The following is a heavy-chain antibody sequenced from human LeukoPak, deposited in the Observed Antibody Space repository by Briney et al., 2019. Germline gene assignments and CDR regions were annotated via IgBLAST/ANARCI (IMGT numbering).Heavy chain of an antibody. CDR2: ISSSSSYI. J-gene: IGHJ4*02. V-gene: IGHV3-21*01. CDR1: GFTFSSYG. CDR3: AGGIGTMVRST. Sequence: GRSLRLSCAASGFTFSSYGMHWVRQAPGKGLEWVSSISSSSSYIYYADSVKGRFTISRDNAKNSLYLQMNSLRAEDTAVYYCAGGIGTMVRSTWGQGTLVTVSS. D-gene: IGHD3-10*01.